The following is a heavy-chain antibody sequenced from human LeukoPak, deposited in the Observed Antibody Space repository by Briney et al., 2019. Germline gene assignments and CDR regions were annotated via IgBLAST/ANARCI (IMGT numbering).Heavy chain of an antibody. CDR1: AYSISSGYY. CDR3: ARLGMVGWLHRPFDY. CDR2: IYHSGST. Sequence: SETLSLTCAVSAYSISSGYYWGWIRQPPGKGLEWIGSIYHSGSTYYNPSLKSRVTISVDTSKNQFSLKLSSVTAADTAVYYCARLGMVGWLHRPFDYWGQGTLVTVSS. J-gene: IGHJ4*02. V-gene: IGHV4-38-2*01. D-gene: IGHD5-24*01.